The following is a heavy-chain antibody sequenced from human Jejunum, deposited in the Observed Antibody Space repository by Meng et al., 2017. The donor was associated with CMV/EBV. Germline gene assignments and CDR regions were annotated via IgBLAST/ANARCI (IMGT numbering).Heavy chain of an antibody. V-gene: IGHV2-70*13. CDR2: IDWGDDK. Sequence: LNDRGMWVRWVRQSPGKALEWLAVIDWGDDKWYSTSLKTRLTISMDTSKNQVVLKMTNVDPVDTATYYCARVRHDSSGYYPLFDFWGQGTLVTVSS. CDR3: ARVRHDSSGYYPLFDF. J-gene: IGHJ4*02. D-gene: IGHD3-22*01. CDR1: LNDRGMW.